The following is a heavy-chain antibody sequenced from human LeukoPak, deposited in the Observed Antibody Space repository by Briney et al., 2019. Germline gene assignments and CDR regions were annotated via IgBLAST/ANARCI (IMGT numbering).Heavy chain of an antibody. J-gene: IGHJ6*03. CDR1: GGSFSGYY. Sequence: SETLSLTCAVYGGSFSGYYWSWIRQPPGKGLEWIGEINHSGSTSYSPSLRSRVTISVDTSKNQFSLKLSSVTAADTAVYYCARRLGRKFGERFYYYHYMDVWGKGTTVTISS. D-gene: IGHD3-10*01. CDR3: ARRLGRKFGERFYYYHYMDV. CDR2: INHSGST. V-gene: IGHV4-34*01.